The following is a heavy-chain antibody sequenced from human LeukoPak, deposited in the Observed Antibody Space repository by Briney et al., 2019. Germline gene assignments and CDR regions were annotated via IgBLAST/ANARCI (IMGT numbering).Heavy chain of an antibody. CDR1: GFAFSNAW. V-gene: IGHV3-15*01. D-gene: IGHD3-16*01. CDR2: IRPKFEGGTA. J-gene: IGHJ3*02. Sequence: GGSLRLSCTASGFAFSNAWMNWVRQAPGKGLEWVGRIRPKFEGGTADYAAPVKGRFIISRDNSKDTLYLQMNSLRAEDTAVYYCARAGGSEAFDIWGQGTMVTVSS. CDR3: ARAGGSEAFDI.